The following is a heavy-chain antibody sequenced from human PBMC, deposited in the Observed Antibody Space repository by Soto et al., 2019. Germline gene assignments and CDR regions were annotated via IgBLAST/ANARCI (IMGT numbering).Heavy chain of an antibody. CDR2: IWYDGSNK. V-gene: IGHV3-33*01. CDR1: GFTFSSYG. D-gene: IGHD3-22*01. CDR3: ARNRNDYYDSSGYYWFDP. Sequence: GSLRLSCAASGFTFSSYGMHWVRQAPGKRLEWVAVIWYDGSNKYYADSVKGRFTISRDNSKNTLYLQMNSLRAEDTAVYYCARNRNDYYDSSGYYWFDPWGQGTLVTVSS. J-gene: IGHJ5*02.